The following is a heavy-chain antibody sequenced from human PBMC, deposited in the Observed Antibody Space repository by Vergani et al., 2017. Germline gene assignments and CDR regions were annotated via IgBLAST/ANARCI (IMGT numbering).Heavy chain of an antibody. V-gene: IGHV4-39*01. J-gene: IGHJ4*02. Sequence: QLQLQESGPGLVKPSETLSLTCTVSGGSLSSSSYYWGWIRQPPGKGLEWIGSIYYSGRTYYNPSLKSRVPISVDTSKNQFSLKLSSVTAADTAVYYCARMVTYGSGGSFDYWGQGTLVTVSS. CDR1: GGSLSSSSYY. D-gene: IGHD3-10*01. CDR3: ARMVTYGSGGSFDY. CDR2: IYYSGRT.